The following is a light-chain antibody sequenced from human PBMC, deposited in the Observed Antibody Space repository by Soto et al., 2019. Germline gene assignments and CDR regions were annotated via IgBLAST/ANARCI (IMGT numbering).Light chain of an antibody. CDR3: LLFYGGAQV. CDR1: TGAVTGGHY. J-gene: IGLJ1*01. CDR2: STS. Sequence: QAVVTQEPSLTVSPGGTVNLTCASSTGAVTGGHYPNWFQQKPGQTPRALIHSTSSRHSWTPARFSGSLLGGKAALTLSGVQPEDEADYYCLLFYGGAQVFGTGTKLTVL. V-gene: IGLV7-43*01.